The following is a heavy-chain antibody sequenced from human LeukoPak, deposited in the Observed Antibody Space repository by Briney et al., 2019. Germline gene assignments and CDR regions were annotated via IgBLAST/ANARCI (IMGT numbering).Heavy chain of an antibody. CDR1: GYTFTSYG. Sequence: ASVKVSCKASGYTFTSYGISWVRQAPGQGLEWTGWISAYNGNTNYAQKLQGRVTMTTDTSTSTAYMELRSLRSDDTAVYYCARQTLYYYGSGSYWYNWFDPWGQGTLVTVSS. V-gene: IGHV1-18*01. CDR3: ARQTLYYYGSGSYWYNWFDP. CDR2: ISAYNGNT. J-gene: IGHJ5*02. D-gene: IGHD3-10*01.